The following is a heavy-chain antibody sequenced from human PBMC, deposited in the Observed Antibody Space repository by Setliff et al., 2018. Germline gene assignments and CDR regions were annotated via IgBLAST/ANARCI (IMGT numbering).Heavy chain of an antibody. Sequence: ASVKVSCKASGDTFNIRAFTWVRQAPGQGLEWMGIIYPSGGSISYAQKFQGRVTMTRDTSTSTVYVELSSLRSEDTAVYYCVRQDILTSYYMFDYWGQGTLVTVSS. V-gene: IGHV1-46*02. CDR1: GDTFNIRA. CDR3: VRQDILTSYYMFDY. CDR2: IYPSGGSI. J-gene: IGHJ4*02. D-gene: IGHD3-9*01.